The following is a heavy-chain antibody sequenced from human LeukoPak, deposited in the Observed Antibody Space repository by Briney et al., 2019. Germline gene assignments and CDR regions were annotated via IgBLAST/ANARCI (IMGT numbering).Heavy chain of an antibody. CDR2: INHSGST. CDR1: GGSFSGYY. D-gene: IGHD2-2*01. CDR3: ARTSSPGYCSSTSCGDY. V-gene: IGHV4-34*01. J-gene: IGHJ4*02. Sequence: PSETPSLTCAVYGGSFSGYYWSWIRQPPGKGLEWIGEINHSGSTNYNPSLKSRVTISVDTSKNQFSLKLSSVTAADTAVYYCARTSSPGYCSSTSCGDYWGQGTLVTVSS.